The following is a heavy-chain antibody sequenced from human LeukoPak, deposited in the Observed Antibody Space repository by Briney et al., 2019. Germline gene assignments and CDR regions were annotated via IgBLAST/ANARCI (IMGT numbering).Heavy chain of an antibody. J-gene: IGHJ3*02. Sequence: GGSLRLSCAASGFTLSSNEMNWVRQAPGKGLEWLSYLSSSGGTIHYVDSVKGRFTISRDNAKNSLFLQMNSLRAEDTAVYYCASGVHYSSGWIDIWGQGTMVTVSS. CDR3: ASGVHYSSGWIDI. CDR2: LSSSGGTI. V-gene: IGHV3-48*03. CDR1: GFTLSSNE. D-gene: IGHD6-19*01.